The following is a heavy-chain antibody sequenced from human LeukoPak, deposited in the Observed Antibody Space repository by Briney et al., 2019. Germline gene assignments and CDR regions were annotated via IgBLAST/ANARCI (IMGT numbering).Heavy chain of an antibody. CDR3: ARLPTVTTGFDP. Sequence: ASVKVSCKASGYTSTSYGNSWVRQAPGQGLEWMGWISAYNGNTNYAQKLQGRVTMTTDTSTSTAYMELRSLRSDDTAVYYCARLPTVTTGFDPWGQGTLVTVSS. CDR2: ISAYNGNT. J-gene: IGHJ5*02. D-gene: IGHD4-11*01. CDR1: GYTSTSYG. V-gene: IGHV1-18*01.